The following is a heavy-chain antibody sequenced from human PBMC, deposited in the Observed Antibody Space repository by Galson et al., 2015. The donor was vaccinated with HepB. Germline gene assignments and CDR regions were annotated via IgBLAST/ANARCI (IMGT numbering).Heavy chain of an antibody. CDR1: AFTFNSHW. Sequence: SLRLSCAASAFTFNSHWMSWVRQAPGKGLEWVANIKEDGSEKYYVDSVEGRFTVSRDNAKKSMYLQMNNLRAEDMAVYYCARGRIAARRAFDPWGQGTLVTVSS. CDR3: ARGRIAARRAFDP. CDR2: IKEDGSEK. D-gene: IGHD6-6*01. J-gene: IGHJ5*02. V-gene: IGHV3-7*05.